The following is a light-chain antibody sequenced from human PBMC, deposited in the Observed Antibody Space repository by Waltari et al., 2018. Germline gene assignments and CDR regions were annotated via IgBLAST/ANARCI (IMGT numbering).Light chain of an antibody. V-gene: IGKV1-5*03. J-gene: IGKJ1*01. CDR3: QQYDNYWT. CDR1: KSITNW. CDR2: KAS. Sequence: DIQMTQSPSTLSAAGGDRATITCRASKSITNWLAWYQQKPGKAPKFLIYKASNLESGVPSRCSGSGSGTEFTLTISSLQPDDFATYDWQQYDNYWTFGQGTKVEIK.